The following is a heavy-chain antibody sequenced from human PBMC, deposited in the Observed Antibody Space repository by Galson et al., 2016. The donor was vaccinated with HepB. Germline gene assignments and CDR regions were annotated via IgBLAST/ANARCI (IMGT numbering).Heavy chain of an antibody. CDR1: GGSISSGGYY. V-gene: IGHV4-31*03. Sequence: TLSLTCTVSGGSISSGGYYWSWIRQHPGKGLEWIGYIYYNGYTYYNPSLKSRVAISVDTSKSQVSLNLTSVTAADTAVYFCARHARPPRDGFDIWGLGTVVTVSS. CDR3: ARHARPPRDGFDI. CDR2: IYYNGYT. J-gene: IGHJ3*02.